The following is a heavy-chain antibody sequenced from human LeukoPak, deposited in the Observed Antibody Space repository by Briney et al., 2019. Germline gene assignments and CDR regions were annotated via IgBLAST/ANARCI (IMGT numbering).Heavy chain of an antibody. CDR1: GFTFSHSW. V-gene: IGHV3-7*03. CDR2: IKEDGSSQ. D-gene: IGHD6-19*01. Sequence: GGSLRLSCAASGFTFSHSWMTWVRQAPGKGLEWVGHIKEDGSSQNYADSVKGRFTISRDNAKSLLYMQMNGLRAEDTAMYYCVKDSGWFHFDSWGQGTLVTVSS. J-gene: IGHJ4*02. CDR3: VKDSGWFHFDS.